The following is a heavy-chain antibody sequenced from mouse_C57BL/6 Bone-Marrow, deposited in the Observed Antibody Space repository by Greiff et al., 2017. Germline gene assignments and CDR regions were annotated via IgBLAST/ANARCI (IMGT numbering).Heavy chain of an antibody. D-gene: IGHD2-1*01. Sequence: LQESGAELVRPGASVTLSCKASGYTFTDYEMHWVKQTPVHGLEWIGAIDPETGGTAYNQKFKGKAILTADKSSSTAYMELRSLTSEDSAVYYCTRDGNWYFDVWGTGTTVTVSS. CDR3: TRDGNWYFDV. CDR2: IDPETGGT. V-gene: IGHV1-15*01. J-gene: IGHJ1*03. CDR1: GYTFTDYE.